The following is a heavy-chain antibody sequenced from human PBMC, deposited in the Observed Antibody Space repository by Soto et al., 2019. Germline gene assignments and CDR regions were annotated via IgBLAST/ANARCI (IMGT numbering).Heavy chain of an antibody. CDR2: TRNKANSYTT. D-gene: IGHD1-26*01. V-gene: IGHV3-72*01. CDR3: ARVGSGSPYYDY. CDR1: GFSFSDHY. Sequence: EVQLVESGGGLVQPGGSLRLSCAASGFSFSDHYMDWVRQAPGKGLEWVGRTRNKANSYTTEYGASVKGRFTISRDHSENSLYLQMNSLKTEDTAVYYGARVGSGSPYYDYWGQGTLVTVSS. J-gene: IGHJ4*02.